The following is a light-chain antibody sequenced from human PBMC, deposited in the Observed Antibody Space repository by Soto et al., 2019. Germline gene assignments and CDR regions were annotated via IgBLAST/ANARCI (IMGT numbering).Light chain of an antibody. V-gene: IGKV3-20*01. J-gene: IGKJ1*01. Sequence: EIVLTQSPGTLSLSPGERATLSCRASQSVSSSYLAWSQQKPGQAPRLLIYGASSRATGIPDRFSGSGSGTDFTVTISRLETEDFAVYFCHQYGSSPWTFGQGTKVEV. CDR1: QSVSSSY. CDR2: GAS. CDR3: HQYGSSPWT.